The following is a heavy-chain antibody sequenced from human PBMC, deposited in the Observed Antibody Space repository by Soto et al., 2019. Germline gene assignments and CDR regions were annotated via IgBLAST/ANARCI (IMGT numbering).Heavy chain of an antibody. D-gene: IGHD2-2*01. CDR3: ARVGSWLSSSWLYYGMDV. V-gene: IGHV1-69*01. CDR2: VIPIFGTP. J-gene: IGHJ6*02. CDR1: GGDFKNFI. Sequence: VQLVQSGAEVRKPGSSVKVSCKASGGDFKNFIIAWVRQAPGHGLEWMGGVIPIFGTPNFVQKFQDRVTITADEATSTTYMELRSLRSEDTAVYYCARVGSWLSSSWLYYGMDVWGQGTTVIVSS.